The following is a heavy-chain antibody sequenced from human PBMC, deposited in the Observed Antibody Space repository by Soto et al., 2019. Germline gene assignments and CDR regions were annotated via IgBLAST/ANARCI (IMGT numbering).Heavy chain of an antibody. D-gene: IGHD6-13*01. CDR3: AKDEGKILPGIAAARPLIDY. CDR1: GFTFSSYG. V-gene: IGHV3-30*18. Sequence: QVQLVESGGGVVQPGRSLRLSCAASGFTFSSYGMHWVRQAPGKGLEWVAVISYDGSNKYYADSVKGRFTISRDNSKNTLYLQMNSLRAEDTAVYYCAKDEGKILPGIAAARPLIDYWGQGTLVTVSS. J-gene: IGHJ4*02. CDR2: ISYDGSNK.